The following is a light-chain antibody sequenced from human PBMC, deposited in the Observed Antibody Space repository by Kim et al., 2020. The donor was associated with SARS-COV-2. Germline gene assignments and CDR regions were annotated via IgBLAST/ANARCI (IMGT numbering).Light chain of an antibody. CDR1: SSDVGGYNL. J-gene: IGLJ1*01. CDR2: EVS. Sequence: GQSITISCTGTSSDVGGYNLVSWYQQHPGKAPKLMIYEVSKRPSGVSNRFSGSKSGNTASVTISGLQTEDETDYYCCSYAGSGTYVFGTGTKVTVL. V-gene: IGLV2-23*02. CDR3: CSYAGSGTYV.